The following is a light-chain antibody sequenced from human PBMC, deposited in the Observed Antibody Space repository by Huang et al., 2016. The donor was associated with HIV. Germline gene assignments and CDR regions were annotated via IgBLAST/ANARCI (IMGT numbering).Light chain of an antibody. J-gene: IGKJ4*01. CDR1: PSVSSY. CDR2: DAS. V-gene: IGKV3-11*01. CDR3: QQRSNWPPT. Sequence: EIVLTQSPATLSLSPGERATLSCRASPSVSSYLAWYQQKPGHAPRLLIYDASNRATGIPARFSGSGSGTDFTLTISSLEPEDFAVYYCQQRSNWPPTFGGGTKVEIK.